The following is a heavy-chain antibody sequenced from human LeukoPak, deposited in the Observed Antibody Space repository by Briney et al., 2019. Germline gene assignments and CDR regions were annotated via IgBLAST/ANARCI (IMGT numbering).Heavy chain of an antibody. J-gene: IGHJ4*02. V-gene: IGHV4-34*01. CDR3: ARGHPLLDY. D-gene: IGHD2-21*02. CDR1: GGSFSGYY. CDR2: INHSGGT. Sequence: SETLSLTCAVYGGSFSGYYWSWIRQPPGKGLEWIGEINHSGGTNYNPSLKSRVTISVDTSKNQFSLKLSSVTAADTAVYYCARGHPLLDYWGQGTLVTVSS.